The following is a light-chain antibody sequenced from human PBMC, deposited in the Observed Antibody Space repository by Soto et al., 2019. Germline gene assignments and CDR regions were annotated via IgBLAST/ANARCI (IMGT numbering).Light chain of an antibody. CDR2: HVG. Sequence: QSALTQPRSVSGSPGQSVTISCSGTSSDVGGYEYVSWYQQHPGKAPRLLIYHVGHRPSGVPDRFSGSKSGTTASLTISGLQADEADYYCSLYTSENTCVFGTGTKLTVL. V-gene: IGLV2-11*01. CDR1: SSDVGGYEY. J-gene: IGLJ1*01. CDR3: SLYTSENTCV.